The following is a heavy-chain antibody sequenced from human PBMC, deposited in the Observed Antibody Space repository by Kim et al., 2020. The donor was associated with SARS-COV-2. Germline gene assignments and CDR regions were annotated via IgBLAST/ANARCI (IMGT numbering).Heavy chain of an antibody. D-gene: IGHD3-16*01. CDR2: IVYSGST. CDR3: ARLTSMITSGGDGY. V-gene: IGHV4-39*01. Sequence: SETLSLTCTVSGGSISRSSYYWGWIRQPPGKGLEWVGSIVYSGSTYHNPSLKSRVTISVNTSKNQFSLKLSSVTAADTAVYYCARLTSMITSGGDGYWGQGSLVTVSS. J-gene: IGHJ4*02. CDR1: GGSISRSSYY.